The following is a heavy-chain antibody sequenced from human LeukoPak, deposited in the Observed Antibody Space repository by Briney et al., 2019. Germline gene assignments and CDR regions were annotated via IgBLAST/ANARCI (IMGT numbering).Heavy chain of an antibody. CDR2: INHSGST. J-gene: IGHJ6*03. CDR3: ARGLPSSYYYYYYMDV. D-gene: IGHD6-13*01. CDR1: GGSFCGYY. Sequence: PSETLSLTCAAYGGSFCGYYWSWIRQPPGNGLEWIGEINHSGSTNYNPSLKSRVTISVDTSKNQFSLKLSSVTAADTAVYYCARGLPSSYYYYYYMDVWGKGTTVTVSS. V-gene: IGHV4-34*01.